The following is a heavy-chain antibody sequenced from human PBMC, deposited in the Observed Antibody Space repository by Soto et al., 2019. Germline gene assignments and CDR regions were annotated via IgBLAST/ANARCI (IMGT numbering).Heavy chain of an antibody. CDR3: ARGQHDFWSGYYPY. V-gene: IGHV3-33*01. D-gene: IGHD3-3*01. J-gene: IGHJ4*02. Sequence: QVQLVESGGGVVQPGRSLRLSCAASGFTFSSYGMHWVRQAPGKGLEWVAVIWDDGSNKYYADSVKGRFTISRDNSKNTLYLQMNSLRAEDTAVYYCARGQHDFWSGYYPYWGQGTLVTVSS. CDR1: GFTFSSYG. CDR2: IWDDGSNK.